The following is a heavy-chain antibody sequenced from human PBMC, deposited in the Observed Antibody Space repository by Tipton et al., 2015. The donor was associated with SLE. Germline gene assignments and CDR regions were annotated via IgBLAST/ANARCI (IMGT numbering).Heavy chain of an antibody. CDR2: IYYSGTT. CDR1: GDSISNYF. J-gene: IGHJ4*02. CDR3: ARDVGGYNTGWFPYYFDY. V-gene: IGHV4-59*12. Sequence: TLSLTCTVSGDSISNYFWSWIRQPPGKGLEWIGYIYYSGTTNYNPSLKSRVTISVDTSKNQFSLKLSSVTAADTAVYYCARDVGGYNTGWFPYYFDYWGQGTLVTVSS. D-gene: IGHD2-8*02.